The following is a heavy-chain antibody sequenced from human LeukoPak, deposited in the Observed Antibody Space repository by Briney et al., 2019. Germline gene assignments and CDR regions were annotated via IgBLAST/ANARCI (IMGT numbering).Heavy chain of an antibody. V-gene: IGHV1-69*13. Sequence: SVTVSCTASGGSFSNYAISWVRQAPGQGLEWMGGIVPILSTTNYARKFQGRVTMTAGESTSTAYMELSSLRSDDTAVYYCARGPPPYTEGDLFYYYGLDVWGQGTTVTVSS. J-gene: IGHJ6*02. CDR3: ARGPPPYTEGDLFYYYGLDV. CDR1: GGSFSNYA. CDR2: IVPILSTT. D-gene: IGHD3-16*01.